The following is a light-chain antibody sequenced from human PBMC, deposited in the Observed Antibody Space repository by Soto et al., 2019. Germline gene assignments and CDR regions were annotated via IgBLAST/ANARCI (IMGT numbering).Light chain of an antibody. CDR1: QSVSSSY. Sequence: ETVLTQSPGTLSLSPGETATLSCRASQSVSSSYVAWYQQKPGQAPRLLIYGASSRATGIPDRFSGSGSGIDFTLTISRLEPEDFAVYYCQQYGSSPRITFGQGTRLEIK. CDR3: QQYGSSPRIT. CDR2: GAS. J-gene: IGKJ5*01. V-gene: IGKV3-20*01.